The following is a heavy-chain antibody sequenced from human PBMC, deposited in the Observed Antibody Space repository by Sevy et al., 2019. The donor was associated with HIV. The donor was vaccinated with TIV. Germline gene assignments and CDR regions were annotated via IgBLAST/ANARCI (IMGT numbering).Heavy chain of an antibody. D-gene: IGHD3-22*01. V-gene: IGHV1-24*01. J-gene: IGHJ4*02. Sequence: ASVKVSCKVSRYTLTQLSMHWVRQVPGKGLEWMGSFDPEDDETIYAQKFQGRLTMTEDKSTDTAYMELSSLRSEDTAVYYCATTKDYYENSGDPFDYWGQGTLVTVSS. CDR1: RYTLTQLS. CDR2: FDPEDDET. CDR3: ATTKDYYENSGDPFDY.